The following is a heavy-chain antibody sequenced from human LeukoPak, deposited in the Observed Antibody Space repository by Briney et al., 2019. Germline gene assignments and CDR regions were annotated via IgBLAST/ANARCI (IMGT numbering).Heavy chain of an antibody. J-gene: IGHJ4*02. D-gene: IGHD2-2*01. CDR2: ISSSGSTI. Sequence: PGGSLRLSCVASGFTFSSYEMNWVRQAPGKGLEWLSYISSSGSTIYNADSVKGRFTISRDNAKNSLYLQMNSLRAEDTAVYYCARDHCTSTSCYSAYWGQGTLVTVSS. CDR1: GFTFSSYE. CDR3: ARDHCTSTSCYSAY. V-gene: IGHV3-48*03.